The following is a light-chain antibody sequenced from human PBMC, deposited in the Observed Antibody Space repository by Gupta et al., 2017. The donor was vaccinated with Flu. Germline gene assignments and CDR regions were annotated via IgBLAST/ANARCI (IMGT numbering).Light chain of an antibody. CDR1: QSVSGW. J-gene: IGKJ4*01. Sequence: DIQMTQSPSTLSASVGDRVTITCRASQSVSGWLAWSQQKPGKAPKLLISKASSLESGVPSRFSGSGSETEFTLTISSLHPEDFARYYCQQYKTYPLSFGGGTNVDFK. CDR3: QQYKTYPLS. V-gene: IGKV1-5*03. CDR2: KAS.